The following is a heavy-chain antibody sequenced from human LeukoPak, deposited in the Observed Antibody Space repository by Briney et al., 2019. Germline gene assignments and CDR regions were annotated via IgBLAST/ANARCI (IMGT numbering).Heavy chain of an antibody. J-gene: IGHJ5*02. V-gene: IGHV4-61*01. CDR2: IYSSGST. CDR3: ARDRDSWFDP. CDR1: GYSISSGYY. Sequence: SETLSLTCTVSGYSISSGYYWSWIRQPPGKGLEWIGYIYSSGSTNYNPSLKSRVTISVDTSKNQFSLKLSSVTAADTAVYYCARDRDSWFDPWGQGTLVTVSS.